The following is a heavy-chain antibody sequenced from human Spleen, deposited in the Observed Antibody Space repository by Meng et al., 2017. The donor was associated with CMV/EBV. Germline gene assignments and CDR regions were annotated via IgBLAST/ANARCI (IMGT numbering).Heavy chain of an antibody. D-gene: IGHD2-2*01. CDR2: IYYSGST. CDR3: ARGVVPAPEA. V-gene: IGHV4-30-4*08. J-gene: IGHJ5*02. CDR1: GGSISSVDYY. Sequence: GLCQPSRTPSPPCIVSGGSISSVDYYCSWIRQPPGKGLEWIGYIYYSGSTYYNPSLKSRVTISVDTSKNQFSLKLSSVTAADTAVYYCARGVVPAPEAWGQGTLVTVSS.